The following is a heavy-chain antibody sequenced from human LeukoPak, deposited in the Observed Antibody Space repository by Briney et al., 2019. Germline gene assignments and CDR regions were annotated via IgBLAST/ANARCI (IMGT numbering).Heavy chain of an antibody. V-gene: IGHV1-2*02. CDR3: ARPLVGYYYYYMDV. D-gene: IGHD6-6*01. Sequence: AASVKVSCKASGYTFTGYYMHWVRQAPGQGLEWMGWINPNSGGTNYAQKFQGRVTMTRDTSISTAYMELSRLRSDDTAVYYCARPLVGYYYYYMDVWGKGTTVTVSS. J-gene: IGHJ6*03. CDR2: INPNSGGT. CDR1: GYTFTGYY.